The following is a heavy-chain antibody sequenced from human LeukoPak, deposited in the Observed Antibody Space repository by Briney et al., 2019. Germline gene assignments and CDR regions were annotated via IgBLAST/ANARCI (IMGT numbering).Heavy chain of an antibody. CDR2: ISAYNDNT. CDR3: ARGGWWFGELSGWFDP. D-gene: IGHD3-10*01. J-gene: IGHJ5*02. CDR1: GYTFTSYG. Sequence: ASVKVSCKASGYTFTSYGISWVRQAPGQGLEWMGWISAYNDNTNYAQKLQGRVTMTTDTSTSTAYMELRSLRSDDTAVYYCARGGWWFGELSGWFDPWGQGTLVTVSS. V-gene: IGHV1-18*01.